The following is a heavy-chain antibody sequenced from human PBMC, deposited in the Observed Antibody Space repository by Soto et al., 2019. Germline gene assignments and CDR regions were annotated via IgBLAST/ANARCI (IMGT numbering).Heavy chain of an antibody. D-gene: IGHD2-2*01. CDR1: GGSISSSNW. Sequence: PSETLSLTCAVSGGSISSSNWWSWVRQPPGKGLEWIGEINHSGSTNYNPSLKSRVTISVDTSKNQFSLKLSSVTAADTAVYYCAREMRDIVLVPAAKVGWFDPWGQGTLVTVSS. V-gene: IGHV4-4*02. CDR3: AREMRDIVLVPAAKVGWFDP. CDR2: INHSGST. J-gene: IGHJ5*02.